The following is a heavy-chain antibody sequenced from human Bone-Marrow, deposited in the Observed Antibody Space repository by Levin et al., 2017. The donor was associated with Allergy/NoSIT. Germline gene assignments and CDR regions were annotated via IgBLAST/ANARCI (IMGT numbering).Heavy chain of an antibody. CDR1: GYTFTNFA. J-gene: IGHJ6*03. CDR2: ISAYNGNT. Sequence: ASVKVSCKASGYTFTNFAIGWVRQAPGQGLEWMGWISAYNGNTIYAQRLQGGVTMTTDTSTTTVYMELRSLRSDDTAVYYCARGRDYYYYMDVWGKGTTVTVSS. V-gene: IGHV1-18*01. CDR3: ARGRDYYYYMDV.